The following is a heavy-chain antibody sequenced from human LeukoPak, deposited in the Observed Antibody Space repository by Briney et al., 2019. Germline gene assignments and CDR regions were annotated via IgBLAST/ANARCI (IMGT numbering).Heavy chain of an antibody. CDR3: ATTHRDFDWLMYY. CDR2: SSSAGTI. J-gene: IGHJ4*02. Sequence: GGSLRLSCAASGFTFSDYYMNWIRQAPGKGLEWVSYSSSAGTIYYADSVKGRFTISRDNAKNSLYLQMNSLRAEDTAVYYCATTHRDFDWLMYYWGQGTLVTVSS. D-gene: IGHD3-9*01. CDR1: GFTFSDYY. V-gene: IGHV3-11*04.